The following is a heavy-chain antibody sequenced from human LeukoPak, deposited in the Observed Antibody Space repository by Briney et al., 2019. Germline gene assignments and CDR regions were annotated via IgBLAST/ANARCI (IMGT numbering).Heavy chain of an antibody. Sequence: ASVKVSCKASGGTFSSYAISWVRQAPGQGLEWMGWINTNTGNPTYAQGFTGRFVFSLDTSVSTAYLQISSLKAEDTAVYYCAREGGLLWFGELLYRGDWFDPWGQGTLVTVSS. J-gene: IGHJ5*02. CDR2: INTNTGNP. V-gene: IGHV7-4-1*02. CDR1: GGTFSSYA. D-gene: IGHD3-10*01. CDR3: AREGGLLWFGELLYRGDWFDP.